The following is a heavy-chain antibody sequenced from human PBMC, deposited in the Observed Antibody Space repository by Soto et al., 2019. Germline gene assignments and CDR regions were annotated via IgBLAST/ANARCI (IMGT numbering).Heavy chain of an antibody. V-gene: IGHV3-48*01. CDR1: GFSLSSDN. CDR3: ARGAYYYDSSGLSY. D-gene: IGHD3-22*01. Sequence: GGSPRLSCAASGFSLSSDNMNWVRQAPGKGLEWVSYISSSSSTIYYADSVKGRFTISRDNAKNSLYLQMNSLRAEDTAVYYCARGAYYYDSSGLSYWGQGT. J-gene: IGHJ4*02. CDR2: ISSSSSTI.